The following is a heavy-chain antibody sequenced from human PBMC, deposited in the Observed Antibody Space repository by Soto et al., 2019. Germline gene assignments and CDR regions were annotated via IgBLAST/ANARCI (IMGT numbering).Heavy chain of an antibody. CDR2: ISYDGSNK. J-gene: IGHJ4*02. Sequence: VQLVESGGGVVQPGMSLRHSCAASGFTFSSYAMHWVRQAPGKGLEWVAVISYDGSNKYYADSVKGRFTISRDNSKNTLYLQMNSLRAEDTAVYYCARCPGYSSGWYSHYFDYWGQGTLVTVSS. CDR3: ARCPGYSSGWYSHYFDY. V-gene: IGHV3-30-3*01. CDR1: GFTFSSYA. D-gene: IGHD6-19*01.